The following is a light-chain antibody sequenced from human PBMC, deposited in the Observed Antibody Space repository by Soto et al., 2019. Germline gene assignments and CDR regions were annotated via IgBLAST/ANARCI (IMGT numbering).Light chain of an antibody. CDR3: QQLNNYPRT. CDR2: TAS. Sequence: AIRMTQSPSSFSAATGDRVTITCRASQGISSYLAWYQQKPGKAPKLLISTASTLQGGVPSRFSGSGSGTEFTLTISSLQPEDFATYYCQQLNNYPRTFGQGTKVDIK. CDR1: QGISSY. J-gene: IGKJ1*01. V-gene: IGKV1-8*01.